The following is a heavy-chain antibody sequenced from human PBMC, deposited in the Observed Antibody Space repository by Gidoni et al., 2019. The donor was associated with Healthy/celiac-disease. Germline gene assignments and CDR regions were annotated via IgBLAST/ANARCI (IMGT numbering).Heavy chain of an antibody. CDR3: ARDALYYDFWSGYYTGTHNWFDP. CDR1: GFTFSSYS. D-gene: IGHD3-3*01. Sequence: EVQLVESGGGLVQPGGSLRLSCAASGFTFSSYSMNWVRQAPGKGLEWVSYISSSSSTIYYADSVKGRFTISRDNAKNSLYLQMNSLRDEDTAVYYCARDALYYDFWSGYYTGTHNWFDPWGQGTLVTVSS. CDR2: ISSSSSTI. V-gene: IGHV3-48*02. J-gene: IGHJ5*02.